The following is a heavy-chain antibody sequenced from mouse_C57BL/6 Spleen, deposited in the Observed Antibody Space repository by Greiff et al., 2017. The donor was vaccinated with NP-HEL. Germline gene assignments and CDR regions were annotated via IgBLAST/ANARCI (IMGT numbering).Heavy chain of an antibody. D-gene: IGHD1-1*01. Sequence: EVKLQQSGPELVKPGDSVKISCKASGYSFTGYFMNWVMQSHGKSLEWIGRINPYNGDTFYNQKFKGKATLTVDKSSSTAHMELRSLTSEDSAVYYCARYYYGSSYGYFDVWGTGTTVTVSS. J-gene: IGHJ1*03. CDR3: ARYYYGSSYGYFDV. CDR2: INPYNGDT. V-gene: IGHV1-20*01. CDR1: GYSFTGYF.